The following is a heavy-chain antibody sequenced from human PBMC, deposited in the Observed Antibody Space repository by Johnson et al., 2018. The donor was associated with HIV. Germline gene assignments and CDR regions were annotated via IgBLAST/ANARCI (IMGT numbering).Heavy chain of an antibody. V-gene: IGHV3-9*01. Sequence: VQLVESGGGLVKPGGSLRLSCAASGFTFDDYAMHWVRQVPGKGLEWVSGISWNSGSIGYADSVKGRFTISRDNAKNSLYLQMNSLRVEDTALYYLAKAICGCGNLGMGAFDLWGQGTMFTVSS. CDR2: ISWNSGSI. J-gene: IGHJ3*01. CDR1: GFTFDDYA. CDR3: AKAICGCGNLGMGAFDL. D-gene: IGHD4-23*01.